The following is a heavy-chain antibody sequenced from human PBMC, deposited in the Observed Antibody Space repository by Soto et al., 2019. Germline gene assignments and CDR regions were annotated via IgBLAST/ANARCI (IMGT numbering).Heavy chain of an antibody. V-gene: IGHV1-69*13. CDR3: AIMVREYYDY. Sequence: ASVQVSCKASGYTFTGYYMHWVRQAPGQGLEWMGWIIPIFGTANYAQKFQGRVTITADESTSTAYMELSSLRSEDTAVYYCAIMVREYYDYWGQGTLVTVSS. D-gene: IGHD3-10*01. CDR1: GYTFTGYY. CDR2: IIPIFGTA. J-gene: IGHJ4*02.